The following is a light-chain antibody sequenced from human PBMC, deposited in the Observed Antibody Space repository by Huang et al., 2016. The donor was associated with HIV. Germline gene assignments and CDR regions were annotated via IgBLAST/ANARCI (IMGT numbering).Light chain of an antibody. CDR2: GAS. CDR1: QSVSSN. J-gene: IGKJ2*01. CDR3: QQYNNWPYT. Sequence: EIVMTQSPATLSVSPGERETLSCRASQSVSSNLAWYQQKPGQAPRLLIYGASTRATGIPARFRGSGSGTEFTLSITSLQSEDFAVYHCQQYNNWPYTFGQGTKLEIK. V-gene: IGKV3-15*01.